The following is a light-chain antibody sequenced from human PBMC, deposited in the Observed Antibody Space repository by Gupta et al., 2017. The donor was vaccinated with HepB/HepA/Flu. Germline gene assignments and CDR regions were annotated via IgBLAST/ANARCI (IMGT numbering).Light chain of an antibody. CDR3: LQDSKYPLT. J-gene: IGKJ1*01. CDR1: QGIGSD. Sequence: GDRVTITCRASQGIGSDLGWYRQKPGKAPEVLIYGTSNLQTGVPSRFSGRGSGTDFSLTISSLQPEDFATYYCLQDSKYPLTFGHGTKVYI. V-gene: IGKV1-6*01. CDR2: GTS.